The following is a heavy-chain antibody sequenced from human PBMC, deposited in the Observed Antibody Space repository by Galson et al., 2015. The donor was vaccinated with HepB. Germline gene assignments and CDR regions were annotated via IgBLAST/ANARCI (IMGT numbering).Heavy chain of an antibody. CDR1: GYTFTSYG. CDR3: ARGQRWLRSGGRDWFDP. D-gene: IGHD5-12*01. Sequence: SVKVSCKASGYTFTSYGISWVRQAPGQGLEWMGWISAYNGNTNYAQKLQGRVTMTTDTSTSTAYMELRSLRSDDTAVYYCARGQRWLRSGGRDWFDPWGQGTLVTVSS. V-gene: IGHV1-18*01. J-gene: IGHJ5*02. CDR2: ISAYNGNT.